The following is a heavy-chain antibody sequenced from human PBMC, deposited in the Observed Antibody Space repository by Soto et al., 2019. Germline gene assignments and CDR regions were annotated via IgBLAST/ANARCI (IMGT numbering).Heavy chain of an antibody. CDR1: GFTFSSYV. CDR2: ISFTGTT. J-gene: IGHJ4*02. D-gene: IGHD1-1*01. Sequence: GGSLRLSCAASGFTFSSYVMSWVRQAPGKGLEWVSGISFTGTTYYADSVKGRFTISRDNPKNTLYLQMNSLRVDDTAVYFCVSSLDRLRGWGQGTLVTVSS. V-gene: IGHV3-23*01. CDR3: VSSLDRLRG.